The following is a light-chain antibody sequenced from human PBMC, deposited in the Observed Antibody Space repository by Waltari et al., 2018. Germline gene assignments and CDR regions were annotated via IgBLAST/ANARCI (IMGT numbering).Light chain of an antibody. CDR2: EVT. V-gene: IGLV2-8*01. Sequence: QSALTQPPSASGSPGQSVTISCTGTRSDVGGYNYVSWYQQHPGNAPKLMIYEVTNRPSGVSDRFSASKSGNTASLTVSGLQAEDEADYYCSSFSGSTNWVFGGGTKLTVL. CDR3: SSFSGSTNWV. CDR1: RSDVGGYNY. J-gene: IGLJ3*02.